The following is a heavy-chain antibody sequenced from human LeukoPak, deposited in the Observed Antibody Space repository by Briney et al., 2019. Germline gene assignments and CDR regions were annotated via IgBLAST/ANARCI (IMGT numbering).Heavy chain of an antibody. V-gene: IGHV4-34*01. J-gene: IGHJ4*02. Sequence: PSETLSLTCAVYGGSFSGYYWSWIRQPPGKGLEWIGEINHSGSTNYNPSLKSRVTISVDTSKNQFSLKLSSVTAADTAVFYCARGRITISPVRYFDYWGQGTLVTVSS. CDR1: GGSFSGYY. CDR3: ARGRITISPVRYFDY. CDR2: INHSGST. D-gene: IGHD3-10*01.